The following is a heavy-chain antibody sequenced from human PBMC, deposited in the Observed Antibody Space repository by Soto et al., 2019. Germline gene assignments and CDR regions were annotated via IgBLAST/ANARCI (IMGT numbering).Heavy chain of an antibody. CDR1: GGSISSGDYY. CDR2: IYYSGST. J-gene: IGHJ5*02. D-gene: IGHD3-10*01. V-gene: IGHV4-30-4*01. Sequence: TSETLSLTCTVSGGSISSGDYYWSWIRQPPGKGLEWIGYIYYSGSTYYNPSLKSRVTISVDTSKNQFSLKLSSVTAADTAVYYCARGLRFFTMVRGVTSNWFDPWGQGTLVTVSS. CDR3: ARGLRFFTMVRGVTSNWFDP.